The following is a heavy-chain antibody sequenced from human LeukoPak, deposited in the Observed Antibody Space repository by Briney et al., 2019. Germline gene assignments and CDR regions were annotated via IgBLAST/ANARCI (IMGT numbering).Heavy chain of an antibody. CDR2: INHNGNVN. Sequence: GGSLRLSCAASGFTFSNAWLNWVRQAPGKGLEWVASINHNGNVNYYVDSVKGRFTISRDNAKNSLYLQMSNLRAEDTAVYFCARGGGLDVWGQGATVTVSS. V-gene: IGHV3-7*03. J-gene: IGHJ6*02. CDR3: ARGGGLDV. CDR1: GFTFSNAW. D-gene: IGHD3-16*01.